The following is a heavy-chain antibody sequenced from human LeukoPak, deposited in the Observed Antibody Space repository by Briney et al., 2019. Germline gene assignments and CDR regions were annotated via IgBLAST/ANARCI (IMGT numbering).Heavy chain of an antibody. D-gene: IGHD6-13*01. CDR3: AKDSSSRYYYFDY. V-gene: IGHV3-64*01. CDR1: GFTISSYA. CDR2: ISSNGGST. J-gene: IGHJ4*02. Sequence: GGSLRLSCAASGFTISSYAMHWVRQAPGKGLAYVSAISSNGGSTYYANSVKGRFTISRDNSKNTLYLQMGSLRAEDMAVYYCAKDSSSRYYYFDYWGQGTLVTVSS.